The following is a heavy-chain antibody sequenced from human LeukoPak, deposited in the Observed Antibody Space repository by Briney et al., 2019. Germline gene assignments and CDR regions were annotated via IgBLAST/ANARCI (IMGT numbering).Heavy chain of an antibody. CDR3: AAGGYSSGRYFDY. J-gene: IGHJ4*02. Sequence: EASVKVSCKASGYTFTGYYMHWVRQAPGQGLEWMGWINPNRGGTNYVQKFQGRVTMTRDTSISTAYMELSRLRSDDTAVYYCAAGGYSSGRYFDYWGQGTLVTVSS. V-gene: IGHV1-2*02. D-gene: IGHD6-19*01. CDR2: INPNRGGT. CDR1: GYTFTGYY.